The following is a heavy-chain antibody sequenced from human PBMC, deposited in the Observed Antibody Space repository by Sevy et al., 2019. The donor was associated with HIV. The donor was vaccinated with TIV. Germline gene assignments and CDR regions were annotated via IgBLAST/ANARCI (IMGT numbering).Heavy chain of an antibody. CDR2: INHSGST. CDR3: ARGRPSMVRGVITPGWFDP. V-gene: IGHV4-34*01. CDR1: GGSFSGYY. D-gene: IGHD3-10*01. J-gene: IGHJ5*02. Sequence: SETLSLTCAVYGGSFSGYYWSWIRQPPGKGLEWIGEINHSGSTNYNPSLKSRVTISVDTSKNQFSLKPSSVTAADTTVYYCARGRPSMVRGVITPGWFDPWGQGTLVTVSS.